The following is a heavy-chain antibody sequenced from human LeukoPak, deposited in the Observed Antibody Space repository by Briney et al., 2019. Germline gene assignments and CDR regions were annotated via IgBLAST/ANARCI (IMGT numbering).Heavy chain of an antibody. CDR1: GFTFSSCA. V-gene: IGHV3-23*01. CDR2: ISGSGGST. CDR3: AKAHTKYSSSCLNY. D-gene: IGHD6-13*01. Sequence: PGGSLRLSCAASGFTFSSCAMSWVRQAPGKGLEWVSAISGSGGSTYYADSVKGRFTISRDNSKNTLYLQMNSLRAEDTAVYYCAKAHTKYSSSCLNYWGQGTLVTVSS. J-gene: IGHJ4*02.